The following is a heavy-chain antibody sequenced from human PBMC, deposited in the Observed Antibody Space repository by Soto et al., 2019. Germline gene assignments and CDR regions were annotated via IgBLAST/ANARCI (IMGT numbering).Heavy chain of an antibody. CDR3: AKGLSVIQEWIIDGH. CDR2: MSYDGNKK. Sequence: GGSLRLSCAASGFTFSSYAMHWVRQAPGKGLEWVAFMSYDGNKKYYADSVKGRFTISRDNSKNTLYLQMDSLRADDTAMYYCAKGLSVIQEWIIDGHWGQGTQVTVSS. D-gene: IGHD5-18*01. CDR1: GFTFSSYA. J-gene: IGHJ4*02. V-gene: IGHV3-30*04.